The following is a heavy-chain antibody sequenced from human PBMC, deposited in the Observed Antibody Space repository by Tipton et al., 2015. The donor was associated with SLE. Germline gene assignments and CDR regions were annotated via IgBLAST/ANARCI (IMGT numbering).Heavy chain of an antibody. D-gene: IGHD4-17*01. CDR3: ARMGTTVTVDY. Sequence: TLSLTCTVSGGSISSGNYYWRWIRQPAGKGLEWIGYIYTSGSTNYNPSLKSRVTMSVDTSKNQFSLKLSSVTAADTAVYYCARMGTTVTVDYWGQGTLVTVSS. CDR2: IYTSGST. CDR1: GGSISSGNYY. J-gene: IGHJ4*02. V-gene: IGHV4-61*09.